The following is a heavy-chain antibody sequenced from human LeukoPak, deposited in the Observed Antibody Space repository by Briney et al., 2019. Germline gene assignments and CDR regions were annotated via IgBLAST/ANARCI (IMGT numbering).Heavy chain of an antibody. CDR3: ARRPGALWFGELSWFDP. CDR2: IYHSGST. Sequence: SETLSLTCTVSGYSISSGYYWGWIRQPPGKGLEWIGSIYHSGSTYYNPSLKSRVTISVDTSKNQFSLKLSSVTAADTAVYYCARRPGALWFGELSWFDPWGQGTLVTVSS. CDR1: GYSISSGYY. V-gene: IGHV4-38-2*02. D-gene: IGHD3-10*01. J-gene: IGHJ5*02.